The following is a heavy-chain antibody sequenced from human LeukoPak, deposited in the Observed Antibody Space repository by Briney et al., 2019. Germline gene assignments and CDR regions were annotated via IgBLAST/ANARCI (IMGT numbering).Heavy chain of an antibody. J-gene: IGHJ6*02. CDR2: IYYSGST. Sequence: SETLSLTCTVSGGSISSYYWSWIRQPPGKGLEWIGYIYYSGSTNYNPPLKSRVTISVDTSKNQFSLKLSSVTAADTAVYYCARDRGYCSGGSCYRYYYYGMDVWGQGTTVAVSS. CDR3: ARDRGYCSGGSCYRYYYYGMDV. D-gene: IGHD2-15*01. V-gene: IGHV4-59*01. CDR1: GGSISSYY.